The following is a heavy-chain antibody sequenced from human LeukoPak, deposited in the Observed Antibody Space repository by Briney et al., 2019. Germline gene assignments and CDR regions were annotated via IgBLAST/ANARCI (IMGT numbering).Heavy chain of an antibody. CDR1: GGSFSGYY. V-gene: IGHV4-34*01. J-gene: IGHJ4*02. CDR2: INHSGST. Sequence: SETLSLTCAVYGGSFSGYYWSWIRQPPGKGLEWIGEINHSGSTNYNPSLKSRVTISADTSKNQFSLKLSSVTAADTAVYYCARAYVWGSYRYSPYYFDYWGQGTLVTVSS. CDR3: ARAYVWGSYRYSPYYFDY. D-gene: IGHD3-16*02.